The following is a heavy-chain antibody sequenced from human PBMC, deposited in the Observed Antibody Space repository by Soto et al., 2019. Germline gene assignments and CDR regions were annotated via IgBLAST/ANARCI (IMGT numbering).Heavy chain of an antibody. CDR2: IYSTGTT. CDR1: GITVGNNY. CDR3: AKEGRCSGSHYNGLGY. Sequence: EVQLVESGGGLIQPGGSLKLSCAASGITVGNNYMSWVRQAPGQGLEWVSLIYSTGTTKYADSVKGRFTVSRDNAKNTPYLPITTLRAEDTAVYYCAKEGRCSGSHYNGLGYWCQATLVSVS. D-gene: IGHD3-10*02. V-gene: IGHV3-53*01. J-gene: IGHJ4*02.